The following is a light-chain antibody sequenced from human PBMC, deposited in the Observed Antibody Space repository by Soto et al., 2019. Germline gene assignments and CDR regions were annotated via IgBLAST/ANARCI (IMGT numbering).Light chain of an antibody. J-gene: IGKJ5*01. CDR3: QQYNSFYMIT. V-gene: IGKV1-5*01. Sequence: DIQMTQSPSTLSASVGDTVTITCGASQSISRWLAWYQQKPGKAPKILISDASILENGVPSRFRGTGSGTEFTLTISNLKTDDFANYFCQQYNSFYMITFGQGTRLEIK. CDR1: QSISRW. CDR2: DAS.